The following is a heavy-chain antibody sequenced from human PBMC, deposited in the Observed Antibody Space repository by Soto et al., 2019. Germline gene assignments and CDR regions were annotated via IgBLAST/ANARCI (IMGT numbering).Heavy chain of an antibody. Sequence: ASVKVSCRASGGTFSSYAISWVRQAPGQGLEWMGGIIPIFGTANYAQKFQGRVTITADESTSTAYMELSSLRSEDTAVYYCARDTDTAMVVPLYVMDVWGQGTTVTVSS. CDR1: GGTFSSYA. CDR2: IIPIFGTA. J-gene: IGHJ6*02. D-gene: IGHD5-18*01. V-gene: IGHV1-69*13. CDR3: ARDTDTAMVVPLYVMDV.